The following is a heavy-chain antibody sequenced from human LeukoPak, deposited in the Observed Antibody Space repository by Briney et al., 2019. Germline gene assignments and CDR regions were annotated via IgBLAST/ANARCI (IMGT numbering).Heavy chain of an antibody. D-gene: IGHD4-11*01. CDR3: SRDRTTITRGAFDL. J-gene: IGHJ3*01. CDR1: GGSISSSSYY. Sequence: SETLSLTCTVSGGSISSSSYYWGWIRQPPGKGLEWIGSIYYSGSTYYNPSLKSRVTISVDTSKNQFSLKLSSVTAADTAIYFCSRDRTTITRGAFDLWGQGTVVTVSS. V-gene: IGHV4-39*07. CDR2: IYYSGST.